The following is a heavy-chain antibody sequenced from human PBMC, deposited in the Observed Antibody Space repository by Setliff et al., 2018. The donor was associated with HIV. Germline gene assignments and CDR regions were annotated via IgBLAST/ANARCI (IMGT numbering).Heavy chain of an antibody. CDR3: VRMEATRPPRGLDY. CDR2: IYYNGDT. V-gene: IGHV4-39*01. Sequence: SETLSLTCTVSGGFVSRSSYYRGWIRQPRGKRLEWIGTIYYNGDTQYNPSFKSRVIMSVDTSKNQFSLRLISVTAADTAVYYCVRMEATRPPRGLDYWGPGTLVTVS. J-gene: IGHJ4*02. D-gene: IGHD6-6*01. CDR1: GGFVSRSSYY.